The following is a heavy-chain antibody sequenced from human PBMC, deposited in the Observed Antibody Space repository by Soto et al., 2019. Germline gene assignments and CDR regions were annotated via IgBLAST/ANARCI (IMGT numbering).Heavy chain of an antibody. CDR1: GFTFSSYA. J-gene: IGHJ4*02. CDR2: ISYDGSNK. V-gene: IGHV3-30-3*01. CDR3: ARGPSSLTRFDY. D-gene: IGHD2-2*01. Sequence: GGSLRLSCVASGFTFSSYAMHWVRQAPGKGLEWVVVISYDGSNKYYADSVKGRFTISRDNSKNTLSLQMNSLRAEDTAVYYCARGPSSLTRFDYWGQGTLVTVSS.